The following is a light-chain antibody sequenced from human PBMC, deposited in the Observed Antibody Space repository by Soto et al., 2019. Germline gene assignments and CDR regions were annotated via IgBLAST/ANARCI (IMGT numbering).Light chain of an antibody. Sequence: EIVLTQSPATLSLSPGERATLSCRASQSVSSYLAWYQQKPGQAPRLLIYDASNRATGIPARFSGSGSGTDCTLTISSLEPEEFAVYYCQQRSNWPPYTFGQGTKLEIK. J-gene: IGKJ2*01. CDR2: DAS. CDR3: QQRSNWPPYT. CDR1: QSVSSY. V-gene: IGKV3-11*01.